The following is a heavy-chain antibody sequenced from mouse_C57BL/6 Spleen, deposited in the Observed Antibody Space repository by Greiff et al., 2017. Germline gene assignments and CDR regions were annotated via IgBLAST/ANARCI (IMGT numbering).Heavy chain of an antibody. J-gene: IGHJ4*01. CDR1: GYTFTDYY. CDR2: IFPGSGST. Sequence: QVQLQQSGPELVKPGASVKISCKASGYTFTDYYINWVKQRPGQGLEWIGWIFPGSGSTYYNEKFKGKATLTVDKSSSKAYMLLSSLTSEDSAVYFCERDYGSSYGYAMDYWGQGTSVTVSS. V-gene: IGHV1-75*01. CDR3: ERDYGSSYGYAMDY. D-gene: IGHD1-1*01.